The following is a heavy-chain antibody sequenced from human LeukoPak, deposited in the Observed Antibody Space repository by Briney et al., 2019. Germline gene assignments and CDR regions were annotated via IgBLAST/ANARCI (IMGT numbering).Heavy chain of an antibody. V-gene: IGHV1-69*10. D-gene: IGHD5-24*01. CDR3: ARGVRWLQLPFDAFDI. Sequence: GASVKVSCKASGGTLGTFAISWVRQAPGQGLEWMGGISHILAAANYAQKFQGRVTITADKSTSTAYMDLSSLRSEDTAVYYCARGVRWLQLPFDAFDIWGQGTMVTVSS. CDR2: ISHILAAA. J-gene: IGHJ3*02. CDR1: GGTLGTFA.